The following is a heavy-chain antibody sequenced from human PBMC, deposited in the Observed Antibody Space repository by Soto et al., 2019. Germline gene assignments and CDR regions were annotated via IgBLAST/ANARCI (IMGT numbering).Heavy chain of an antibody. D-gene: IGHD2-2*02. V-gene: IGHV3-33*01. CDR1: GFTFSSYG. CDR3: ARGSLRYCSSTSCYTPDY. CDR2: IWYDGSNK. Sequence: QVQLVESGGGVVQPGRSLRLSCAASGFTFSSYGMHWVRQAPGKGLEWVAVIWYDGSNKYYADSVKGRFTISRDNSKNPLYLQMNSLRAEDTAVYYCARGSLRYCSSTSCYTPDYWGQGTLVTVSS. J-gene: IGHJ4*02.